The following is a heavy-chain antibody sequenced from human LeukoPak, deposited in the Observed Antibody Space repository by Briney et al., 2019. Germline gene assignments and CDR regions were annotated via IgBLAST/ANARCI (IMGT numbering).Heavy chain of an antibody. Sequence: GGSLRLSCAASGFTFSSCWMSWVRQAPGKGLEWVANIKQDGSEKYYVDSVKGRFTISRDNAKNSLYLQTNSLRAEDPAVYYCARAVDGSPFDYWGQGTLVTVSS. CDR2: IKQDGSEK. CDR1: GFTFSSCW. V-gene: IGHV3-7*03. D-gene: IGHD5-24*01. J-gene: IGHJ4*02. CDR3: ARAVDGSPFDY.